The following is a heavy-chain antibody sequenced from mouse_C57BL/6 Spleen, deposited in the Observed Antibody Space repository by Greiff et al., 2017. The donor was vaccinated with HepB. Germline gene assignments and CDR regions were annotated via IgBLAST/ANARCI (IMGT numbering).Heavy chain of an antibody. CDR3: ARETSTVGGAMDY. D-gene: IGHD1-1*01. CDR1: GYTFTDYY. CDR2: IYPGSGNT. J-gene: IGHJ4*01. Sequence: QVQLQQSGAELVRPGASVKLSCKASGYTFTDYYINWVKQRPGQGLEWIARIYPGSGNTYYNEKFKGKATLTAEKSSSTSYMQLSSLTSEDSAVYFCARETSTVGGAMDYWGQGTSVTVSS. V-gene: IGHV1-76*01.